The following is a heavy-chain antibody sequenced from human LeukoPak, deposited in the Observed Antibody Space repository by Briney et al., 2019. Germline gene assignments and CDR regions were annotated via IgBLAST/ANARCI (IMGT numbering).Heavy chain of an antibody. J-gene: IGHJ4*02. CDR3: AKGNYGDYGFDY. Sequence: GGSLRLSCAASGFTFSSNWMHWVRQTPGKGLVWVSRINSDGSSTNYADSVKGRFTISRDNAKNTLYLQMNSLRAEDTAVYYCAKGNYGDYGFDYWGQGTLVAVSS. D-gene: IGHD4-17*01. CDR1: GFTFSSNW. CDR2: INSDGSST. V-gene: IGHV3-74*01.